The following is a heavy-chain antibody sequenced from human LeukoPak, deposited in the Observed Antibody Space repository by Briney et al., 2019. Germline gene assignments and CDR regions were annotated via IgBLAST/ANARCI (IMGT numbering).Heavy chain of an antibody. J-gene: IGHJ5*02. CDR3: AGEHSEQQLSRVFDP. CDR2: INPNSDST. Sequence: ASVKVSCKASGYTFTGYFMHWVRQAPGQGLEWMGWINPNSDSTNYAQKFQGRVTMTRDTSIGTAYMELSRLRSDDTAVYYCAGEHSEQQLSRVFDPWGQGTLVTVSS. CDR1: GYTFTGYF. D-gene: IGHD6-13*01. V-gene: IGHV1-2*02.